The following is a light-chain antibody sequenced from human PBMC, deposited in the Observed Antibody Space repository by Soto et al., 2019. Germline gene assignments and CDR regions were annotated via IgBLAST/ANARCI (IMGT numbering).Light chain of an antibody. Sequence: QSVLTQPASVSGSPGQSITIFCTGTSRDVGGYNYVSWYQQHPGKAPKLMIYDVSNRPSGVSNRFSGSKSGNTASLTISGLQAEDEADYYCSSYTSSRTLVFGGGTKVTVL. J-gene: IGLJ2*01. CDR1: SRDVGGYNY. V-gene: IGLV2-14*01. CDR2: DVS. CDR3: SSYTSSRTLV.